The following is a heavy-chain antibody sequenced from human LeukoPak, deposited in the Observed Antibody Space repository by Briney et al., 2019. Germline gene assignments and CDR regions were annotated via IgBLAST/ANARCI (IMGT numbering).Heavy chain of an antibody. J-gene: IGHJ4*02. V-gene: IGHV3-48*03. Sequence: GGSLRLSCAASGFTFSSYEMNWVRQAPGKGLEWVSYISSSGSTIYYADSVKGRFTISRDNAKNSLYLRMNSLRAEDTAVYYCARLYGSGSYLTSSWWGQGTLVTVSS. CDR2: ISSSGSTI. D-gene: IGHD3-10*01. CDR3: ARLYGSGSYLTSSW. CDR1: GFTFSSYE.